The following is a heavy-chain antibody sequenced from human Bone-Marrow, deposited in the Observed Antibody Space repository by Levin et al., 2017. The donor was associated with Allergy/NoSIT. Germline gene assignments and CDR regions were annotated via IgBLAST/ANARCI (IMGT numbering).Heavy chain of an antibody. Sequence: SETLSLTCTVSGGSISSGSYYWSWIRQPAGKGLEWIGRIYTSGSTNYNPSLKSRVTISVDTSKNQFSLKLSSVTAADTAGYYCAREALCSGGSCYYPGAFDSWGQGTMVTVSS. CDR1: GGSISSGSYY. J-gene: IGHJ3*02. CDR2: IYTSGST. V-gene: IGHV4-61*02. CDR3: AREALCSGGSCYYPGAFDS. D-gene: IGHD2-15*01.